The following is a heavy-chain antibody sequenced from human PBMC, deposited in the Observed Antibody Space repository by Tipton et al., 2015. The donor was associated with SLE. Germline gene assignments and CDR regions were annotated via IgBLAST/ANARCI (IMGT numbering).Heavy chain of an antibody. CDR3: ARSRIVGASGGGADAFDI. J-gene: IGHJ3*02. V-gene: IGHV4-59*01. D-gene: IGHD1-26*01. CDR2: IYYSGST. CDR1: GGSISSYY. Sequence: TLPLTCTVSGGSISSYYWSWIRQPPGKGLEWIGYIYYSGSTNYNPSLKSRVTISVDTSKNQFSLKLSSVTAADTAVYYCARSRIVGASGGGADAFDIWGQGTMVTVSS.